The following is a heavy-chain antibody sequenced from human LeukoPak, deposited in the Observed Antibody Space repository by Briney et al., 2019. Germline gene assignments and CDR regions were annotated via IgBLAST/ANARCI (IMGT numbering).Heavy chain of an antibody. J-gene: IGHJ2*01. CDR2: ISGSGGYT. D-gene: IGHD5-18*01. CDR1: GFTFSSYA. V-gene: IGHV3-23*01. Sequence: GGSLGLSCAASGFTFSSYAMSWVRQAPGKGLEWVSAISGSGGYTYYADSVKGRFTISRDNSKNTLYLQKNSLRAEDTAVYYCAKDTASSWWYFDLWGRGTLVTVSS. CDR3: AKDTASSWWYFDL.